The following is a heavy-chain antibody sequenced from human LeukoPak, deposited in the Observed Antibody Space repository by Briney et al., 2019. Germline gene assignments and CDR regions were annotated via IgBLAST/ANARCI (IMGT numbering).Heavy chain of an antibody. CDR2: ISGAGGTT. V-gene: IGHV3-23*01. CDR3: ARDGLPAAADS. CDR1: GFTFSNYS. J-gene: IGHJ4*02. D-gene: IGHD2-2*01. Sequence: GGSLRLSCAASGFTFSNYSMSWVRQAPGKGLEWVSTISGAGGTTYYADSVKGRFTISRDNAKNTLYLQMNSLRAEDTAVYYCARDGLPAAADSWGQGTLVTVSS.